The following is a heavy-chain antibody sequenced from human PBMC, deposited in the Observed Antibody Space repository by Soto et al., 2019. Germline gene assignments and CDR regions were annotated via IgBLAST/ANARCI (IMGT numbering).Heavy chain of an antibody. CDR1: GGSISSYY. D-gene: IGHD5-18*01. CDR2: IYYSGST. CDR3: ARVVRRGYSYGYFDY. V-gene: IGHV4-59*01. J-gene: IGHJ4*02. Sequence: SETLSLTCTVSGGSISSYYWSWIRQPPGKGLEWIGYIYYSGSTNYNPSLKSRVTISVDTSKNQFSLKLSSVTAADTAVYYCARVVRRGYSYGYFDYWCQGTLVTVSS.